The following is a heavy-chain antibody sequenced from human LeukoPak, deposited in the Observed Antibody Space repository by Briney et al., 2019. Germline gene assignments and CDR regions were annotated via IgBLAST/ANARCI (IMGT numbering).Heavy chain of an antibody. CDR3: ARRSRLRDELGSGWYLAFDY. CDR1: GVTFSDYY. Sequence: PGGSLRLSCAASGVTFSDYYMSWIRRAPGKGLECVSYISSSGSTIYYADSVKGRFTISRDNAKNSLYLQMNSLRAEDTAVYYCARRSRLRDELGSGWYLAFDYWGQGTLVTVSS. J-gene: IGHJ4*02. D-gene: IGHD6-19*01. V-gene: IGHV3-11*01. CDR2: ISSSGSTI.